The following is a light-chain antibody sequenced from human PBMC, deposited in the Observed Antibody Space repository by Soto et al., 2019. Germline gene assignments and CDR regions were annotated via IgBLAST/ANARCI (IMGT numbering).Light chain of an antibody. CDR1: SSDVGAYDY. J-gene: IGLJ1*01. CDR3: SSFAGSNNFPYV. Sequence: QSALTQPPSASGSPGQSVTISCTATSSDVGAYDYVSWYQQHPGKAPKLMIYEINTRPSGVPDRFSGSKSGNTASLTVSGLQAEDEADYYCSSFAGSNNFPYVFGTGTKLTVL. CDR2: EIN. V-gene: IGLV2-8*01.